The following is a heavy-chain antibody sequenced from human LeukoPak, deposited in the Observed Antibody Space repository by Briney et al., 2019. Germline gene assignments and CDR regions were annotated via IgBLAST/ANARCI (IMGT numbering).Heavy chain of an antibody. D-gene: IGHD3-3*01. CDR3: ARDPLYYDFWSGRDYFDY. CDR1: GFTFSSYG. V-gene: IGHV3-33*01. Sequence: GRSLRLSCAASGFTFSSYGMHWVRQAPGKGLEWVAVIWYDGGNKYYADSVKGRFTISRDNSKNTLYLQMNSLRAEDTAVYYCARDPLYYDFWSGRDYFDYWGQGTLVTVSS. CDR2: IWYDGGNK. J-gene: IGHJ4*02.